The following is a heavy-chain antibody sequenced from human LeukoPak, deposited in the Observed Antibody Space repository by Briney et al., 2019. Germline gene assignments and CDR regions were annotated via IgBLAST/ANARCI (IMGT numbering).Heavy chain of an antibody. CDR1: GYTFTSYY. D-gene: IGHD6-13*01. CDR2: INPIVGTT. V-gene: IGHV1-46*03. J-gene: IGHJ5*02. Sequence: GASVKVSCKASGYTFTSYYMHWVRQAPGQGLEWMGIINPIVGTTSYAQKFQGRVTMTRDTPTSTAYMELSSLRSDDTAVYYCAREGGESSSWYLLLGFDPWGQGTLVTVSS. CDR3: AREGGESSSWYLLLGFDP.